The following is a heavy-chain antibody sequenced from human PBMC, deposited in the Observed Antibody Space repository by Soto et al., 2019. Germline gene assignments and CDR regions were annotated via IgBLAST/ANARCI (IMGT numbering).Heavy chain of an antibody. J-gene: IGHJ4*02. D-gene: IGHD5-18*01. CDR3: ARGGYPIDY. V-gene: IGHV3-48*02. CDR1: GFTFSTYS. Sequence: GGSLRLSCAASGFTFSTYSMTWVRQAPGKGLEWVSYISSSSSNIYYADSVKGRFTVSRDNAKNSLYLQMNSLRDADTAVFYCARGGYPIDYWGQGTLVTVSS. CDR2: ISSSSSNI.